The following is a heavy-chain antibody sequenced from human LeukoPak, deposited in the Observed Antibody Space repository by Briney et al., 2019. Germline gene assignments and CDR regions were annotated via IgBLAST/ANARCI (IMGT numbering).Heavy chain of an antibody. Sequence: GESLKISCKGSGYSFTSYWIGWVRQMPGKGLEWMGIIYPGDSDTRYSPSFQGQVTFSADKSISTAYLQWSSLKASDTAMYYCARFAFTGSYRVPFGYWGRGTLVTVSS. CDR2: IYPGDSDT. D-gene: IGHD1-26*01. CDR1: GYSFTSYW. J-gene: IGHJ4*02. CDR3: ARFAFTGSYRVPFGY. V-gene: IGHV5-51*01.